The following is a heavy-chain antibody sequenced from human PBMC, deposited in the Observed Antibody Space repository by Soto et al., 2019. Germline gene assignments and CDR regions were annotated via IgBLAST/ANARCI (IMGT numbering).Heavy chain of an antibody. CDR3: AAGGGLPRYY. Sequence: QLQLQESGSGLVKPSQTLSLTCAVSGGSISSGGYSWSWIRQPPGKGLEWIGYSYHSGSTYYNPSLKRRVTTSVDRSKNQFSLKLSSVTAADTAVYYCAAGGGLPRYYWGQGTLVTVSS. CDR1: GGSISSGGYS. V-gene: IGHV4-30-2*01. D-gene: IGHD5-12*01. J-gene: IGHJ4*02. CDR2: SYHSGST.